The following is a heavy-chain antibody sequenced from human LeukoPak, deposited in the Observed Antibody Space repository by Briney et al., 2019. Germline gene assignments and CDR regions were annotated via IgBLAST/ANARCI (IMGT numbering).Heavy chain of an antibody. CDR2: MSPNTGYT. CDR1: GYTFTNFD. J-gene: IGHJ4*02. V-gene: IGHV1-8*01. Sequence: ASVKVSCKKSGYTFTNFDINRVRQATGQGLEWMGRMSPNTGYTGYAQKFQGRVTMTRDISINTAYMELSSLRSEDTAIYYCASNPPRTGDFYYWGQGALVTVSS. D-gene: IGHD7-27*01. CDR3: ASNPPRTGDFYY.